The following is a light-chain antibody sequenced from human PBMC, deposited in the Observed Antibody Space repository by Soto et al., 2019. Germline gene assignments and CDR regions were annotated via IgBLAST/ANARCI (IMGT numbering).Light chain of an antibody. V-gene: IGLV2-14*01. CDR1: SSDVGGYNY. CDR3: SSHTSYSTRV. CDR2: EVS. J-gene: IGLJ1*01. Sequence: QSALTQPASVSGSPGQSIAISCTGTSSDVGGYNYVSWYQQHPGKAPKLMIHEVSNRPSGISDRFSGSKSGNTASLTISGXXXXXEADYYCSSHTSYSTRVFGTGTKLTVL.